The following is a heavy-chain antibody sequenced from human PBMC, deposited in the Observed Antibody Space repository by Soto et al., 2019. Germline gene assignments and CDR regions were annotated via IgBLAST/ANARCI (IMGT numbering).Heavy chain of an antibody. CDR3: ARQPQLKRVIARSYCMDG. Sequence: WGSLKVPSKGSGESFTTYCIVCIRHALLKGLEWMGRIDPSDSYTNYSPSFQGHVTISADKSISTAYLQWSSLKASDTAMYYCARQPQLKRVIARSYCMDGWGQG. V-gene: IGHV5-10-1*01. J-gene: IGHJ6*02. D-gene: IGHD3-10*01. CDR2: IDPSDSYT. CDR1: GESFTTYC.